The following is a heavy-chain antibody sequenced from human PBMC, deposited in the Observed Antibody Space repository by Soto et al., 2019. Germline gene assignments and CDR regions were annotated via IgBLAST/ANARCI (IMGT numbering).Heavy chain of an antibody. CDR1: GGSISSSSYY. V-gene: IGHV4-39*01. CDR2: IYYSGST. Sequence: SETLSLTCTVSGGSISSSSYYWGWIRQPPGKGLEWIGSIYYSGSTYYNPSLKSRVTISVDTSKNQFSLKLSSVTAADTAVYYCARHHSVAGRGGAIDYWGQGTLVTVSS. J-gene: IGHJ4*02. D-gene: IGHD6-19*01. CDR3: ARHHSVAGRGGAIDY.